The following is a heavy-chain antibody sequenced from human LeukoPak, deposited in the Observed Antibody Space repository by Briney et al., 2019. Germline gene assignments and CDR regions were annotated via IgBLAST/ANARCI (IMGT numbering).Heavy chain of an antibody. CDR2: ISAYNGNT. CDR3: AGDQGYYDSSGYPNWFDP. D-gene: IGHD3-22*01. CDR1: GYTFTSYG. V-gene: IGHV1-18*01. J-gene: IGHJ5*02. Sequence: ASVKVSCKASGYTFTSYGISWVRQAPGQGLEWMGWISAYNGNTNYAQKLQGRVTMTTDTSTSTAYMELRSLRSDDTAVYYCAGDQGYYDSSGYPNWFDPWGQGTLVTVSS.